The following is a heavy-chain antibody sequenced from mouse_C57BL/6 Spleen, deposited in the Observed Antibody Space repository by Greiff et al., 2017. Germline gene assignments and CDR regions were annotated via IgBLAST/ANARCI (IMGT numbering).Heavy chain of an antibody. CDR3: ARITGKGAMDY. D-gene: IGHD1-3*01. Sequence: DVQLVESGGGLVKPGGSLKLSCAASGFTFSDYGMHWVRQAPEKGLEWVAYISSGSSTIYYADTVKGRFTISRDNAKNTLFLQMTSLRSEDTAMYYCARITGKGAMDYWGQGTSVTVSS. V-gene: IGHV5-17*01. J-gene: IGHJ4*01. CDR2: ISSGSSTI. CDR1: GFTFSDYG.